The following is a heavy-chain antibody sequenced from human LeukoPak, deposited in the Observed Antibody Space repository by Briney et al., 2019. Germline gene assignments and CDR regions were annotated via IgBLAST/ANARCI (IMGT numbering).Heavy chain of an antibody. CDR3: ARGRPHGNDY. Sequence: GGSLRLSCAASGFTFSSYAMSWVRQAPGKGLVWVSRIASAGSSTTYADSVKGRFSISRDNAKNTLYLQMNSLRVEDTAVYYCARGRPHGNDYWGQGTLVTVSS. CDR1: GFTFSSYA. CDR2: IASAGSST. D-gene: IGHD4-23*01. J-gene: IGHJ4*02. V-gene: IGHV3-74*01.